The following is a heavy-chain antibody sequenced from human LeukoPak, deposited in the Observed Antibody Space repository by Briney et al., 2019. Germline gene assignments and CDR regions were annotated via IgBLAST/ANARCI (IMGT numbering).Heavy chain of an antibody. CDR3: ATYSSGWYPLYYFDY. J-gene: IGHJ4*02. CDR2: INPNSGGT. Sequence: ASVKVSCKASGYTFTGYYMHWVRQAPGQGLEWMGWINPNSGGTNYAQKFQGRVTMTRDTSISTAYMELSRLRSDDTAVYYCATYSSGWYPLYYFDYWGQGTLVTVSS. V-gene: IGHV1-2*02. D-gene: IGHD6-13*01. CDR1: GYTFTGYY.